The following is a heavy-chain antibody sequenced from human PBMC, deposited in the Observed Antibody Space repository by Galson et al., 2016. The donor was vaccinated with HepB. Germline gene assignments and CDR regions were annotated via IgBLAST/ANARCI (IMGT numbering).Heavy chain of an antibody. V-gene: IGHV3-7*01. J-gene: IGHJ3*01. CDR1: GFTFSRYW. CDR2: IRPDGSEI. D-gene: IGHD3-22*01. CDR3: AGDPYATADVHYYFDAFDF. Sequence: SLRLSCAASGFTFSRYWLTWVRQAPGKGLEWVGNIRPDGSEIQYGASVKGRFTISRDNAKSLLYLQLKNLRGDDTAVYYCAGDPYATADVHYYFDAFDFWGQVTVVTVSS.